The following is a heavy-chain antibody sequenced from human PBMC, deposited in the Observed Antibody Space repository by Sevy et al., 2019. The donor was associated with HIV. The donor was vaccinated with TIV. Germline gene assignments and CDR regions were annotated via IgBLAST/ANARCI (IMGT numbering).Heavy chain of an antibody. D-gene: IGHD2-15*01. V-gene: IGHV3-30*18. CDR3: ANGSRLDP. CDR1: GFTFSSYG. CDR2: ISYDGSNK. Sequence: GGSLRPSCAASGFTFSSYGMHWVRQAPGKGLEWVAVISYDGSNKYYADSVKGRFTISRDNSKNTLYLQMNSLRAEDTAVYYCANGSRLDPWGQGTLVTVSS. J-gene: IGHJ5*02.